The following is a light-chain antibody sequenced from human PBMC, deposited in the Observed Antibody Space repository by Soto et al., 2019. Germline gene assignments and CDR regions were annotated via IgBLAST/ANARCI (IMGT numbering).Light chain of an antibody. J-gene: IGKJ2*03. CDR2: GGS. CDR3: QQFGSSRIYS. Sequence: EILLTQSPGTLSLSPGETATLSCRASQSVTSTYLAWYQQRPGQSPRLIIYGGSTRATGFPDRFSGGGSGTDGTLTISRLEPEDSAVYYCHCQQFGSSRIYSFGQGTKLEI. CDR1: QSVTSTY. V-gene: IGKV3-20*01.